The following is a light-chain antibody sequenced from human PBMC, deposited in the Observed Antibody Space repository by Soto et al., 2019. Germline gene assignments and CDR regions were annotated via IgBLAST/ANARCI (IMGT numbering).Light chain of an antibody. CDR1: QGISNW. CDR2: DAS. Sequence: DIRMTQSPSSLSASVGDRVTITCRASQGISNWLAWYQQKPGKAPKVLIYDASSLESGVPSRFSGSGSGTEFTLTISSLQPDDFATYYCQQYSSYSFAFGQGTKLEI. CDR3: QQYSSYSFA. J-gene: IGKJ2*01. V-gene: IGKV1-5*01.